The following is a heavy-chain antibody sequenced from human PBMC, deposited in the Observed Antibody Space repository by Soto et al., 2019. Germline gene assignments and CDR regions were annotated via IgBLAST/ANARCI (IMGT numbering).Heavy chain of an antibody. D-gene: IGHD3-22*01. CDR3: PRRSGYHDY. CDR1: GFTFGDYA. J-gene: IGHJ4*02. V-gene: IGHV3-49*04. Sequence: GGSLRLSCTASGFTFGDYAMSWVRQAPGKGLEWVGFIRSKAYGGTTEYAASVKGRFTISRDDSKSIAYLQMNSLKTEDTAVYSCPRRSGYHDYWGQGTLVTFSS. CDR2: IRSKAYGGTT.